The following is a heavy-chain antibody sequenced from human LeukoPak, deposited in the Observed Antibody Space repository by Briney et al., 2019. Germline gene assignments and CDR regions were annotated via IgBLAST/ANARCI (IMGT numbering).Heavy chain of an antibody. CDR1: GGSFSDYY. CDR3: ARGPRYYGSGSYFYYYMDV. V-gene: IGHV4-34*01. D-gene: IGHD3-10*01. CDR2: INHSGST. J-gene: IGHJ6*03. Sequence: SETLSLTCVVYGGSFSDYYWNWIRQPPGEGLEWIGEINHSGSTNYNPSLKSRVTISVDTSKNQFSLKLSSVTAADTALYYCARGPRYYGSGSYFYYYMDVWDKGTTVTVSS.